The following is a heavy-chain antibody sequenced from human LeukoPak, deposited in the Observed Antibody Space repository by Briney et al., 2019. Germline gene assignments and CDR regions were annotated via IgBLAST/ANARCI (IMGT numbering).Heavy chain of an antibody. D-gene: IGHD6-13*01. CDR1: GFTLSDYY. J-gene: IGHJ3*02. Sequence: GGSLRLSCAASGFTLSDYYMSWIRQAPGKGLGWVSYISSSGSTIYYAYSVKGRSTISRENAKNSLYLQMNSLRAEDTAVYYCARGDSSSWYGRAFDIWGQGTMVTVSS. V-gene: IGHV3-11*01. CDR3: ARGDSSSWYGRAFDI. CDR2: ISSSGSTI.